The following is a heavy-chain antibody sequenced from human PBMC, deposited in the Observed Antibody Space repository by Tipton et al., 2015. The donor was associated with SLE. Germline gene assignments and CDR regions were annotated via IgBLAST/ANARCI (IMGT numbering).Heavy chain of an antibody. D-gene: IGHD1-26*01. J-gene: IGHJ4*02. CDR3: ARGSRVEEELQY. CDR2: IYTSGST. Sequence: TLSLTCTVSGGSISSGSYYWSWIRQPAGKGLEWIGRIYTSGSTNYNPSLKSRLTISVDTSKNEFSLRLKTVTAADTAVYYCARGSRVEEELQYWGQGALVTVSS. CDR1: GGSISSGSYY. V-gene: IGHV4-61*02.